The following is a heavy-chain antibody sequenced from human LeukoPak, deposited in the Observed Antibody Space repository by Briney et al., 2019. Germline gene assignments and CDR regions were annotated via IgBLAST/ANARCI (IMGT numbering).Heavy chain of an antibody. CDR1: GFTFSNYS. V-gene: IGHV3-21*01. J-gene: IGHJ6*02. D-gene: IGHD3-9*01. CDR2: ISSSSSYI. CDR3: ARDYDILTGYYYYGMGV. Sequence: PGGSLRLSCAVSGFTFSNYSMNWVRQAPGKGLEWVSSISSSSSYIYYADSVKGRFTISRDNAKNSLYLQMNSLRAEDTAVYYCARDYDILTGYYYYGMGVWGQGTTVTVSS.